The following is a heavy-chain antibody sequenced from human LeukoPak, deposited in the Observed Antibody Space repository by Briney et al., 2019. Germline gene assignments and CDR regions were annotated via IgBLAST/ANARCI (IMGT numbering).Heavy chain of an antibody. CDR1: GFTFSNYW. V-gene: IGHV3-7*01. CDR2: IKQDGSEK. Sequence: GSLRLSCAASGFTFSNYWMTWVRQAPGKGLEWVANIKQDGSEKYYVDSVKGRFTISRDNAKNSVYLQMNILEAEDTAVYYCARDGDITLTGVIRGGDALDMWGRGTMVTVSS. J-gene: IGHJ3*02. D-gene: IGHD3-10*01. CDR3: ARDGDITLTGVIRGGDALDM.